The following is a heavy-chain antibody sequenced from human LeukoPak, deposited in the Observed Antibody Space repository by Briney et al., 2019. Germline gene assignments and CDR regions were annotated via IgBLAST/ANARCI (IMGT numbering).Heavy chain of an antibody. CDR3: ARDIAARRGLYKWFDP. J-gene: IGHJ5*02. V-gene: IGHV6-1*01. D-gene: IGHD6-6*01. CDR1: GDSVSSNSAA. Sequence: SQTLSLTCAISGDSVSSNSAAWNWIRQSPSRGLEWLGRTYYRSKLYNDYAVSVKSRITINPDTSKNQFSLQLNSVTPEDTAVYYCARDIAARRGLYKWFDPWGQGTLVTVSS. CDR2: TYYRSKLYN.